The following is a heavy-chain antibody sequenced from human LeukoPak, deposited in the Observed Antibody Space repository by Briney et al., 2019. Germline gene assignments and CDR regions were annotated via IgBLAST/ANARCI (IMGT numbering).Heavy chain of an antibody. J-gene: IGHJ4*02. CDR3: ARRAGALYYYDTSGPFDH. D-gene: IGHD3-22*01. CDR1: GFSVSNNY. V-gene: IGHV3-53*01. Sequence: PGGSLRLSCAASGFSVSNNYMSWVRQAPGQGLEWVSVIYTGGSTHYADSVKGRFIISRDNSKNTVYLQMNSLRADDTAVDFCARRAGALYYYDTSGPFDHWGRGTLVTVPS. CDR2: IYTGGST.